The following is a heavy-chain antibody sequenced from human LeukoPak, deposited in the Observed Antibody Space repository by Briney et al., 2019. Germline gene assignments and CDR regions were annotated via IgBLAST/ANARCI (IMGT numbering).Heavy chain of an antibody. CDR2: ISYDGSNK. D-gene: IGHD6-19*01. CDR3: ARDSWIAVAGTRYYYGMDV. V-gene: IGHV3-30*03. J-gene: IGHJ6*02. Sequence: PGGFLRLSCAASGFTFSSYWMSWVRQAPGKGLEGVAVISYDGSNKYYADSVKGRFTISRDNSKNTLYLQMNSLRAEDTAVYYCARDSWIAVAGTRYYYGMDVWGQGTTVTVSS. CDR1: GFTFSSYW.